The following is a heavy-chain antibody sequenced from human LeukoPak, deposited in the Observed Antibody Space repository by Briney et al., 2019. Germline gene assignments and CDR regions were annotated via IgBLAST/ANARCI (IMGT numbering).Heavy chain of an antibody. CDR2: ISSSGGTI. D-gene: IGHD2-21*02. Sequence: GGSLRLSCAASGFTFSSYEMNWVRQAPGKGLEWVSYISSSGGTIYYADSVKGRFTISRDNAKNSLYLQMNSLSAEDTAVYYCARWVTAGGGCDYWGQGTLVTVSS. CDR3: ARWVTAGGGCDY. J-gene: IGHJ4*02. V-gene: IGHV3-48*03. CDR1: GFTFSSYE.